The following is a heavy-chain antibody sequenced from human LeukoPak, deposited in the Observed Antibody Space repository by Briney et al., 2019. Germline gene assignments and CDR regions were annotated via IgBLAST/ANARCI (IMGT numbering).Heavy chain of an antibody. V-gene: IGHV4-34*01. CDR3: ARRVGYCSSTSCYSGIQHDY. J-gene: IGHJ4*02. Sequence: SETLSLTCAVYGGSFSGYYWSWIRQPPGKGLEWIGEINHSGSTNYNPSLKSRVTISVDTSKNQFSLKLSSVTAADTAVYYCARRVGYCSSTSCYSGIQHDYWGQGTLVTVSS. CDR2: INHSGST. D-gene: IGHD2-2*01. CDR1: GGSFSGYY.